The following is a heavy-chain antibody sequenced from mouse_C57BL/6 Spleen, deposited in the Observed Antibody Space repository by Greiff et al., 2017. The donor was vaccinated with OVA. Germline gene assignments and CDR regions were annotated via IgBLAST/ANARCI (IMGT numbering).Heavy chain of an antibody. CDR2: IDPETGGT. CDR3: TRDADYYGSSYDWYFDV. Sequence: VQLQQSGAELVRPGASVTLSCKASGYTFTDYEMHWVKQTPVHGLEWIGAIDPETGGTAYNQKFKGKAILTAAKSSSTAYMELRSLTSEDSAVYYCTRDADYYGSSYDWYFDVWGTGTTVTVSS. D-gene: IGHD1-1*01. V-gene: IGHV1-15*01. CDR1: GYTFTDYE. J-gene: IGHJ1*03.